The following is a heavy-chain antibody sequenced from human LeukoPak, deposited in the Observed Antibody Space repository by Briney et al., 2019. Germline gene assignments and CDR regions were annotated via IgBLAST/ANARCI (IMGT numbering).Heavy chain of an antibody. Sequence: GGSLRLSCAASGFTFSSYSMNWVRQAPGKGLEWVSSIGSDSTYIYYTDSVKGRFTISRDNAKNPLYLQMNSLRAEDTAVYYCATGGGYWGQGTLVTVSS. CDR1: GFTFSSYS. CDR3: ATGGGY. V-gene: IGHV3-21*01. CDR2: IGSDSTYI. D-gene: IGHD3-16*01. J-gene: IGHJ4*02.